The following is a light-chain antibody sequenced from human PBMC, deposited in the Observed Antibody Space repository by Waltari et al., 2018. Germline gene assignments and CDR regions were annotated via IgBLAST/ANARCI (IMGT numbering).Light chain of an antibody. J-gene: IGLJ3*02. CDR3: AAWDDRMNGHWV. V-gene: IGLV1-44*01. Sequence: QSVLTQPPSASGTPGQRVTISCSGSSSNIGDHVVNWYQPLPGKAPKLRIYRNDQRPSGVPDRFSASKSGTSASLAISGLQSEDEADYYCAAWDDRMNGHWVFGGGTKVTVL. CDR2: RND. CDR1: SSNIGDHV.